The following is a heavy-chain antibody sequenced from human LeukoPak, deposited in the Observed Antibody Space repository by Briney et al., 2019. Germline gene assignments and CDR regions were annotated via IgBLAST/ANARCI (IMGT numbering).Heavy chain of an antibody. CDR1: GFTFSSYA. J-gene: IGHJ4*02. CDR3: ASGYSYGYYYFDY. CDR2: ISSSSSTI. D-gene: IGHD5-18*01. V-gene: IGHV3-48*04. Sequence: GGSLRLSCAASGFTFSSYAMNWVRQAPGMGLEWVSYISSSSSTIYYADSVKGRFTISRDNAKISLYLQMNSLRAEDTAVYYCASGYSYGYYYFDYWGQGTLVTVSS.